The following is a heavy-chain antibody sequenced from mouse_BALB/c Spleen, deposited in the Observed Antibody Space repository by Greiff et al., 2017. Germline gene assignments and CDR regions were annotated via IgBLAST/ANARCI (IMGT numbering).Heavy chain of an antibody. V-gene: IGHV7-1*02. CDR3: ARDAHYDYGYAMDY. CDR2: SRNKANDYTT. J-gene: IGHJ4*01. D-gene: IGHD2-4*01. Sequence: EVNVVESGGGLVQPGGSLRLSCATSGFTFSDFYMEWVRQPPGKRLEWIAASRNKANDYTTEYSASVKGRFIVSRDTSQSILYLQMNALRAEDTAIYYCARDAHYDYGYAMDYWGQGTSVTVSS. CDR1: GFTFSDFY.